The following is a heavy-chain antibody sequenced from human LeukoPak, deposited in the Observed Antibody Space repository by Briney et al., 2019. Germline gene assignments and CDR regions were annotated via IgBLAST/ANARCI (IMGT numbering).Heavy chain of an antibody. V-gene: IGHV4-39*01. CDR1: GGSISSGSYY. D-gene: IGHD6-19*01. CDR3: ARLAYSSGWYSDY. CDR2: IYYSGST. J-gene: IGHJ4*02. Sequence: PSETLSLTCSVSGGSISSGSYYWGWIRQPPGKGLEWIGSIYYSGSTYYNPSLKSRVTISVDTSKNQFSLKLSSVTAADTAVYYCARLAYSSGWYSDYWGQGTLVTVSS.